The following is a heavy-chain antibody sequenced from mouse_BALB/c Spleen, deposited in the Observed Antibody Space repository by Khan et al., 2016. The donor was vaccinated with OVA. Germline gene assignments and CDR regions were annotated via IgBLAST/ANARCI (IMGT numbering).Heavy chain of an antibody. Sequence: EVQLQESGPGLVKPSQSLSLTCPVTGYSITTDYAWNWIRQFPGSKLEWMGHISYSGNTKYNPSLKSRISITRDTSKNQFFLQLKSVTTEDTARYYCARIYGGDFDYWGQGTTLTGSS. CDR3: ARIYGGDFDY. CDR1: GYSITTDYA. CDR2: ISYSGNT. V-gene: IGHV3-2*02. J-gene: IGHJ2*01. D-gene: IGHD1-1*01.